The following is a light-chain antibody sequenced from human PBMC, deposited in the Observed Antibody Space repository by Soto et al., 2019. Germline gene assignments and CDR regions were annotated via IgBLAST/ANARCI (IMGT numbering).Light chain of an antibody. J-gene: IGLJ2*01. CDR1: SNDIGGYNY. Sequence: QSALTQPASVSGSPGQSITISCTGTSNDIGGYNYVSWYQQRPGKAPKLIISEVSDRPSGVSDRFSGSKSGNTASLTISGLQAEDEAVYYCSLYELDSPLVFGGGTKVTVL. V-gene: IGLV2-14*03. CDR2: EVS. CDR3: SLYELDSPLV.